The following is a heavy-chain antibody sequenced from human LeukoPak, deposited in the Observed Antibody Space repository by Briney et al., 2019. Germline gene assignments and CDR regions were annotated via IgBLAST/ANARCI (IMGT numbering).Heavy chain of an antibody. CDR3: ARALKDYSKLFDY. CDR2: IYYSGST. CDR1: GGSISSYY. V-gene: IGHV4-59*01. D-gene: IGHD3-10*01. J-gene: IGHJ4*02. Sequence: PSETLSLTCTVSGGSISSYYWSWIRQPPGKGLEWIGYIYYSGSTNYNPSLKSRVTISVDTSKNQFSLKLSSVTAADTAVYYCARALKDYSKLFDYWGQGTLVTVSS.